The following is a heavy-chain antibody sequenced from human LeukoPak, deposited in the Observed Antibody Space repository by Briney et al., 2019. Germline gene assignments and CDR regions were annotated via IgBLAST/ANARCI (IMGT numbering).Heavy chain of an antibody. V-gene: IGHV3-23*01. Sequence: GRSLRLSCAASGFTVSSYGMSWVRQAPGKGLEGVSGISGSSGSTDYADSVKGRFTISRDNSKNTVYLQMNSLRAEDTAVYYCANSVLGWGQGTLVTVSS. CDR3: ANSVLG. CDR1: GFTVSSYG. J-gene: IGHJ4*02. CDR2: ISGSSGST. D-gene: IGHD5/OR15-5a*01.